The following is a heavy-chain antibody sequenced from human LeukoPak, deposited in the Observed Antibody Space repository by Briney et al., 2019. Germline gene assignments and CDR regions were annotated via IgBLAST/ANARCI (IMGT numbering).Heavy chain of an antibody. Sequence: AGSLRLSCTASGFALSGYWMHWVRQAPGKGLVWVSRSSADGSSAVYADSVKGRFTISRDNARNTLYLQMNSLRPEDTATYFWTRVVLGTTGLFDSWGQGTLVTVSS. J-gene: IGHJ4*02. CDR1: GFALSGYW. CDR3: TRVVLGTTGLFDS. V-gene: IGHV3-74*01. D-gene: IGHD1-7*01. CDR2: SSADGSSA.